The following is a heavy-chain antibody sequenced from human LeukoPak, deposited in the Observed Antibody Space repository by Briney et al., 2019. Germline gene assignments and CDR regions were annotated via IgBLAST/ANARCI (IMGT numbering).Heavy chain of an antibody. J-gene: IGHJ4*02. Sequence: GGSLRLSCAASGFTFNTYKLPWGAQSPGKGLGWVSSISSSSSSYIYYADSVKGRFTISRDNAKNSLYLQMNSLRAEDTAVYYCARAPGYRSFLDYWGQGTLVIVSS. CDR1: GFTFNTYK. V-gene: IGHV3-21*01. CDR3: ARAPGYRSFLDY. D-gene: IGHD6-13*01. CDR2: ISSSSSSYI.